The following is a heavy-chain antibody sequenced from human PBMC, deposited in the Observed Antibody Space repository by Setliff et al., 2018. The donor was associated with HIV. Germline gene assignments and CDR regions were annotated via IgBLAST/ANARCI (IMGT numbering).Heavy chain of an antibody. CDR1: GYTFTSYA. Sequence: ASVKVSCKASGYTFTSYAMNWVRQAPGQGLEWMGCINTNTGNTNYTQKLQGRVTMTTDTSTSTAYMELSSLTSEDTAIYYCARDFGGRWTFDYWGQGTLVTVSS. CDR3: ARDFGGRWTFDY. CDR2: INTNTGNT. D-gene: IGHD3-10*01. J-gene: IGHJ4*02. V-gene: IGHV1-18*01.